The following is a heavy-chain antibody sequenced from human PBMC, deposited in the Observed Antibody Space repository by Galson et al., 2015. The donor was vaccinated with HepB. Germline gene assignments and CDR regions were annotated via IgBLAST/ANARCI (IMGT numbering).Heavy chain of an antibody. Sequence: TLSLTCTVSGGSISSGSYYWSWIRQPAGKGLEWIGRIYTSGSTNYNPSLKSRVTMSVDTSKNQFSLKLSSVTAADTAVYYCAREGSIAGPSFPVGVGYYYYMDVWGEGTTVTVSS. V-gene: IGHV4-61*02. D-gene: IGHD6-6*01. CDR3: AREGSIAGPSFPVGVGYYYYMDV. CDR1: GGSISSGSYY. J-gene: IGHJ6*03. CDR2: IYTSGST.